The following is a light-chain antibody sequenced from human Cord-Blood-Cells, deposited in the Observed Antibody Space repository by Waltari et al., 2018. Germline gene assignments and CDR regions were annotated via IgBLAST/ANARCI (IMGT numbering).Light chain of an antibody. CDR3: QQYNNWPPWT. Sequence: IVITQSPAPLSVSPGEKAPLPCRASQSVSSNLASYQQKPGQAPRLLIYGASTRPTGSPARFSGSGSGTEFTLTISSRQSEDFAVYYCQQYNNWPPWTFGQGTKVEIK. V-gene: IGKV3-15*01. CDR1: QSVSSN. CDR2: GAS. J-gene: IGKJ1*01.